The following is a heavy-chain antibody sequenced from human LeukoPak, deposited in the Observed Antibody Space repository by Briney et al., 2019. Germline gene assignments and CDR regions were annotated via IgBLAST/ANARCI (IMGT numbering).Heavy chain of an antibody. J-gene: IGHJ6*02. CDR2: INHEGGGI. V-gene: IGHV3-7*01. CDR1: GFTFSESW. D-gene: IGHD1-1*01. CDR3: AAYINWVAGDV. Sequence: PGGSLRLSCAASGFTFSESWMTCVRQVPGQGLEWVAHINHEGGGIQYVDSVKGRFTISRDNAKGSVYLQMNSLRAEDTAIYHCAAYINWVAGDVWGQGTTVTVSS.